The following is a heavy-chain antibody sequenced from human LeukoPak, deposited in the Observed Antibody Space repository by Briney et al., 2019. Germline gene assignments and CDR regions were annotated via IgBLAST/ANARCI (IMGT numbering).Heavy chain of an antibody. CDR3: AKPLIRDVWFGES. D-gene: IGHD3-10*01. J-gene: IGHJ5*02. CDR1: GFTFDNYG. CDR2: IRYVGGET. V-gene: IGHV3-30*02. Sequence: GGSLRLSCAASGFTFDNYGFHWVRQAPGKGLEWVAFIRYVGGETYYADSVKGRFTISRDNSKNMLYLQMNSLRLEDTAIYYCAKPLIRDVWFGESWGQGTLVTVST.